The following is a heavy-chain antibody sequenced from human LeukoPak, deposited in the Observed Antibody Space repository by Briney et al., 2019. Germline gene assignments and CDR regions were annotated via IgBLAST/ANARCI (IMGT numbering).Heavy chain of an antibody. D-gene: IGHD2-21*01. Sequence: GAPVKVSCKASGYTFSNYAIHWVRQAPGQRFEWMGWINAGNGHTKYSQNFQGRVTITRDSSASTVYMELSSLTSEDTAVYYCARGIWSARTVDYYLGSWGQGTLVTVSS. CDR3: ARGIWSARTVDYYLGS. CDR2: INAGNGHT. V-gene: IGHV1-3*01. J-gene: IGHJ4*02. CDR1: GYTFSNYA.